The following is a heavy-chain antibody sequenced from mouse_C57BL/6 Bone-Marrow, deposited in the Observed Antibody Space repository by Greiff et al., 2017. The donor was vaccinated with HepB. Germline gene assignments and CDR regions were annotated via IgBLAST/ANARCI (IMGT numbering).Heavy chain of an antibody. CDR2: IWTGGGT. J-gene: IGHJ1*03. V-gene: IGHV2-9-1*01. D-gene: IGHD2-4*01. CDR1: GFSLTSYA. CDR3: ARRAKIPIYYEYDARRGGFDV. Sequence: VKLKESGPGLVAPSQSLSITCTVSGFSLTSYAISWVRQPPGKGLEWLGVIWTGGGTNYNSALKSRLSISKDNSKSQVFLKMNSLQTDDTARYYCARRAKIPIYYEYDARRGGFDVWGTRTTVTVSS.